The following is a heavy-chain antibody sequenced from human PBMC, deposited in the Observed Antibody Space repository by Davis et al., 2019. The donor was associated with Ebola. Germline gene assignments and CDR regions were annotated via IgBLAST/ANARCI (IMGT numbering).Heavy chain of an antibody. CDR2: IWCDGSYK. V-gene: IGHV3-30*02. CDR3: AKDATTVTMSPQFDY. D-gene: IGHD4-17*01. J-gene: IGHJ4*02. Sequence: GGSLRLSCAASGFTFSSYGMHWVRQAPGQAPGKGLEWVAVIWCDGSYKYYADSVKGRFTISRDNSKNTLYLQMNSLRAEDTAVYYCAKDATTVTMSPQFDYWGQGTLVTVSS. CDR1: GFTFSSYG.